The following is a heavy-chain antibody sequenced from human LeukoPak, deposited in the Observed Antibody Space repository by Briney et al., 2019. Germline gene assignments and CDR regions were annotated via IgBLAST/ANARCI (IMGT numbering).Heavy chain of an antibody. CDR2: IYYSGST. V-gene: IGHV4-39*02. CDR3: AREYCSSTSCYDGGWFDP. Sequence: SETLSLTCTVSGGSISSISYYWGWIRQPPGKGLEWIGSIYYSGSTYYNPSLKSRVTISVDTSKSQFSLKLSSMTAADTAVYYCAREYCSSTSCYDGGWFDPWGQGTLVTVSS. CDR1: GGSISSISYY. J-gene: IGHJ5*02. D-gene: IGHD2-2*01.